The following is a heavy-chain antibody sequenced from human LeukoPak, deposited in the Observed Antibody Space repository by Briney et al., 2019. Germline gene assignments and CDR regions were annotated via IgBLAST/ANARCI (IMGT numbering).Heavy chain of an antibody. CDR3: ATPLSKDSGWTFDY. D-gene: IGHD3-22*01. CDR2: FDPADGET. J-gene: IGHJ4*02. Sequence: ASVKASCKVSGYTLTELSMHWVRQAPGKGLEWMGGFDPADGETNHAQKFQGRVTMTEDTSTDTAYMELSSLRSEDTAVYYCATPLSKDSGWTFDYWGQGTLVTVSS. CDR1: GYTLTELS. V-gene: IGHV1-24*01.